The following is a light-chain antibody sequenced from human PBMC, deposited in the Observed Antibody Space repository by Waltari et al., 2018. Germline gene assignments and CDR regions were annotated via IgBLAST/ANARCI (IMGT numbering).Light chain of an antibody. J-gene: IGKJ2*01. Sequence: DIQMTQSPSSLSASVGDRITITFRASESIGKYLNWYQQRPGKAPQLLIYASSNLQSGAPSRFSGSGPGTAFTLTISSLRPEDSATYYCQQSYTAPYTFGQGTHLEVK. CDR2: ASS. CDR3: QQSYTAPYT. CDR1: ESIGKY. V-gene: IGKV1-39*01.